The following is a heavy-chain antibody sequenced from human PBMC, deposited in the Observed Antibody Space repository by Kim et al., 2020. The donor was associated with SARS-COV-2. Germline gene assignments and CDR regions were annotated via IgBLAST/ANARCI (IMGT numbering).Heavy chain of an antibody. CDR3: AKYSVFWWIGEEVNAFDL. V-gene: IGHV3-30*02. J-gene: IGHJ3*01. Sequence: VKGQFTISRDNSKNTVYLQMKSLRPEDTALYYCAKYSVFWWIGEEVNAFDLWGHGTMVTVSS. D-gene: IGHD1-26*01.